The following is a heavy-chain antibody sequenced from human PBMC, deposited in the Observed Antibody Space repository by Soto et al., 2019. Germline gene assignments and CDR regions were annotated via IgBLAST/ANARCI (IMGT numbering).Heavy chain of an antibody. CDR1: GGTVSSGSYY. Sequence: SETLSLTCTVSGGTVSSGSYYWSWIRQPPGKGLEWIGYIYYSGSTNYNPSLKSRVTISVDTSKNKFSLKLSSVTAADTAVYYCAIHPVCSGCTYNWFDPWGQGTMVTVYS. V-gene: IGHV4-61*01. D-gene: IGHD2-15*01. CDR3: AIHPVCSGCTYNWFDP. J-gene: IGHJ5*02. CDR2: IYYSGST.